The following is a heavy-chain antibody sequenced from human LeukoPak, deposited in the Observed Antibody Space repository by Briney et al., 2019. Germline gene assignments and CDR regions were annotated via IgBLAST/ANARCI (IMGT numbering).Heavy chain of an antibody. V-gene: IGHV3-20*04. CDR2: INWNGGST. CDR1: GFTFDDYG. J-gene: IGHJ6*03. CDR3: ARDVLPVYDILTGYPNQTYYYYYYYMDV. Sequence: RPGGSLRLSCAASGFTFDDYGMSWVRQAPGKGLEWVSGINWNGGSTGYADSVKGRFTISRDNAKNSLYLQMNSLRAEDTAVYYCARDVLPVYDILTGYPNQTYYYYYYYMDVWGKGTTVTISS. D-gene: IGHD3-9*01.